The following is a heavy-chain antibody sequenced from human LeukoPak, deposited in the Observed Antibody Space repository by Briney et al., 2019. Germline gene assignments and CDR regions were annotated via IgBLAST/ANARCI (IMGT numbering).Heavy chain of an antibody. CDR3: ARGHGDYPTSFDY. J-gene: IGHJ4*02. V-gene: IGHV3-11*06. CDR1: GFTFSDYY. D-gene: IGHD4-17*01. CDR2: ISSSSSYT. Sequence: AGGSLRLSCAASGFTFSDYYMSWIRQAPGKGLGWVSYISSSSSYTNYADSVKGRFTISRDNAKNSLYLQMNSLRAEDTAVYYCARGHGDYPTSFDYWGQGTLVTVSS.